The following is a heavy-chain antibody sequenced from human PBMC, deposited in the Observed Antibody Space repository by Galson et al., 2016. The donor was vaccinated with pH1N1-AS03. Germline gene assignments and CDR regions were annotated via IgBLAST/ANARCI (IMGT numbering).Heavy chain of an antibody. CDR3: AKAVAGSLNLYYYYGADV. V-gene: IGHV3-7*03. D-gene: IGHD6-19*01. CDR1: GSIFSQFQ. Sequence: SLRLSCAGSGSIFSQFQMSWVRQAPGKGLEWVSTYGGSDKHYVDSVKGRFTISKDNAKNSLYLQMNSLRPEDTAVYYCAKAVAGSLNLYYYYGADVWGQGTTATVSS. J-gene: IGHJ6*02. CDR2: YGGSDK.